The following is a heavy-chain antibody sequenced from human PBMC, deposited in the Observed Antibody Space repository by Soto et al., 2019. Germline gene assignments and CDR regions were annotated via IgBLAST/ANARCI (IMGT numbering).Heavy chain of an antibody. CDR3: AGGGDSSCLHNYHYYYGMYV. V-gene: IGHV3-33*01. J-gene: IGHJ6*02. D-gene: IGHD6-13*01. Sequence: GWSLRLSCAASGFTLSSYGMHWVRQAPGKGLEWVAVIWYDGSNKYYADSVKGRFTISRDNSKNTLYRQMNSLRAEDTAGYYCAGGGDSSCLHNYHYYYGMYVRAQRATVTVSS. CDR1: GFTLSSYG. CDR2: IWYDGSNK.